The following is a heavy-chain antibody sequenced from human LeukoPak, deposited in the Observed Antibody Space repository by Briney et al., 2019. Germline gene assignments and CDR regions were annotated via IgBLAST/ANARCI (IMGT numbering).Heavy chain of an antibody. CDR3: ARGVTMIARAKAFDI. Sequence: SETLSLTCAVYGGSFSGSYWSWIRQPPGKGLEWIGEINHSGSTNYNPSLKSRVTISVDTSKNQFSLKLSSVTAADTAVYHCARGVTMIARAKAFDIWGQGTMVTVSS. J-gene: IGHJ3*02. V-gene: IGHV4-34*01. CDR2: INHSGST. CDR1: GGSFSGSY. D-gene: IGHD3-22*01.